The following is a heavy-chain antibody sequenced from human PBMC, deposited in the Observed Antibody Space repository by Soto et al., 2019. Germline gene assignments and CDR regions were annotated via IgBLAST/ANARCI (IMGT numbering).Heavy chain of an antibody. CDR2: IIPIFGTA. V-gene: IGHV1-69*13. CDR3: SSSYSSGWEGLDY. D-gene: IGHD6-19*01. J-gene: IGHJ4*02. CDR1: GGTFSSYA. Sequence: ASVKVSCKASGGTFSSYAISWVRQAPGQGLEWMGGIIPIFGTANYAQKFQGRVTITADESTSTAYMELSSLRSEDTAVYYCSSSYSSGWEGLDYWGQATLVTVSS.